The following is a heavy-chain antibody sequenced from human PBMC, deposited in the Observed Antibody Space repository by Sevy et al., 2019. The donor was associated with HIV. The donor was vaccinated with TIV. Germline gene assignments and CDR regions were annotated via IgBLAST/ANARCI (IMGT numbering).Heavy chain of an antibody. CDR3: AGWDV. J-gene: IGHJ6*04. V-gene: IGHV3-7*01. Sequence: GESLKISCAASGFTFSSYWMNWVRQAPGKGLEWVANIKEDGSDKYYVDSVKGRFKISGDNAQNSLYLEMNSVRAEDTAVYYCAGWDVWGKGTTVTVSS. CDR2: IKEDGSDK. CDR1: GFTFSSYW.